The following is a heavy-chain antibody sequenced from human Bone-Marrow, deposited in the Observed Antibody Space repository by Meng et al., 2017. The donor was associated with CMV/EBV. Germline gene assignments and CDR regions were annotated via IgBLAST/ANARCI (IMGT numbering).Heavy chain of an antibody. CDR1: GFTFSSYA. J-gene: IGHJ4*02. V-gene: IGHV3-23*01. CDR2: ISGSGGST. D-gene: IGHD4-17*01. Sequence: SGFTFSSYAMSWVRQAPGKGLEWVSVISGSGGSTYNADSVKGRFTISRDNSKNTLYLQMNSLRAEDTAVYYRAKDRSVRGTTDYFDYWGQGTLVTVSS. CDR3: AKDRSVRGTTDYFDY.